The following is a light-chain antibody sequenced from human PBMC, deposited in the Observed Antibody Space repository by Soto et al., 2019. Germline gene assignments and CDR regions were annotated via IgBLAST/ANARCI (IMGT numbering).Light chain of an antibody. CDR3: AAWDVSLVV. CDR2: SDN. V-gene: IGLV1-44*01. J-gene: IGLJ2*01. Sequence: QSVLTQPPSASGTPGQRVTISCSGSSSNIGTNTVTWYQQLPGAAPKLLIYSDNQRASGVPDRFSGSKSGTSASLAISGLQSEDEADYYCAAWDVSLVVFGGGTKVTGL. CDR1: SSNIGTNT.